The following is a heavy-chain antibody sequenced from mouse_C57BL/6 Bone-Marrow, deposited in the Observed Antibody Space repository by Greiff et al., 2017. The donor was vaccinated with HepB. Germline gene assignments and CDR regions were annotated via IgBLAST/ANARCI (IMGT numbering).Heavy chain of an antibody. CDR2: IHPNSGST. Sequence: QVQLQQPGAELVKPGASVKLSCKASGYPFPSYWMHWVKQRPGQGLEWIGMIHPNSGSTNYNEKFKSKATLTVDKSSSTAYMQLSSLTSEDSAVYYCAREGNYCSGFAYWGQGTLVTVAA. CDR3: AREGNYCSGFAY. CDR1: GYPFPSYW. J-gene: IGHJ3*01. V-gene: IGHV1-64*01. D-gene: IGHD1-1*01.